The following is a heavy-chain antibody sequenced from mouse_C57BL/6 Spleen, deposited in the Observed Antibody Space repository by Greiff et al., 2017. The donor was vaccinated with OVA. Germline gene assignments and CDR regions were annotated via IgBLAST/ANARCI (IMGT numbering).Heavy chain of an antibody. J-gene: IGHJ4*01. CDR3: ARRLGNYVGYYAMDY. CDR1: GYTFTSYW. V-gene: IGHV1-50*01. D-gene: IGHD2-1*01. CDR2: IDPSDSYT. Sequence: QVQLQQPGAELVKPGASVKLSCKASGYTFTSYWMPWVKQRPGQGLEWIGEIDPSDSYTNYNQKFKGKATLTVDTSSSTAYMQLSSLTSEDSAVYYCARRLGNYVGYYAMDYWGQGTSVTVSS.